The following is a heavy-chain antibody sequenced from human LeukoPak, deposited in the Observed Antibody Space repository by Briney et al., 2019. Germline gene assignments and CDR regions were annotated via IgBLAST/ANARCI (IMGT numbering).Heavy chain of an antibody. CDR3: ARGRRVVVPAATEKFDY. J-gene: IGHJ4*02. V-gene: IGHV4-34*01. Sequence: SETLSLTCAVYGGSFSGYYWSWIRQPPGKGLEWIGEINHSRSTNYNPSLKSRVTISVDTSKNQFSLKLSSVTAADTAVYYCARGRRVVVPAATEKFDYWGQGTLVTVSS. CDR1: GGSFSGYY. D-gene: IGHD2-2*01. CDR2: INHSRST.